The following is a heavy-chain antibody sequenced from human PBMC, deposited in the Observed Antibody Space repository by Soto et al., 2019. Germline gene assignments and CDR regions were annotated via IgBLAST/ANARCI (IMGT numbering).Heavy chain of an antibody. CDR2: IKSKTHGGTT. D-gene: IGHD2-15*01. CDR3: TSDSYSAMMVVRFDY. V-gene: IGHV3-15*07. CDR1: DYAFTNSW. J-gene: IGHJ4*01. Sequence: RGSLTLSCAAFDYAFTNSWIDWMRQAPGKGLEWVGRIKSKTHGGTTGCAAPVKGRFAISRDDSKNMVYLQMNSLKTEDIGIYYFTSDSYSAMMVVRFDYWGHGTLVTVSS.